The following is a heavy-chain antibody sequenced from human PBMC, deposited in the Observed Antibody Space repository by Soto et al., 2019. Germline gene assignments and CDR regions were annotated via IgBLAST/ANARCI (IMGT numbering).Heavy chain of an antibody. J-gene: IGHJ6*02. CDR2: ISGSGGST. D-gene: IGHD3-3*01. V-gene: IGHV3-23*01. CDR3: AKEQRFLEWLLSRVSMDV. Sequence: EVQLLESGGGLVQPGGSLRLSCAASGFTFSSYAMSWVRQAPGKGLEWVSAISGSGGSTYYADSVKGRFTISRDNSKNTLYLQMNSLRDEDTAVYYCAKEQRFLEWLLSRVSMDVWGQGTTVTVSS. CDR1: GFTFSSYA.